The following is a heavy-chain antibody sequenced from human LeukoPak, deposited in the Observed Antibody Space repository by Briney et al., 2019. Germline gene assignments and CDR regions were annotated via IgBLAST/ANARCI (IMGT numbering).Heavy chain of an antibody. CDR2: IYYSGST. V-gene: IGHV4-31*03. D-gene: IGHD2-15*01. CDR1: GGSISSGGYY. Sequence: SQTLSLTCTVSGGSISSGGYYWSWIRQHPGKGLEWIGYIYYSGSTYYNPSLKSRATISVDTPKNQFSLKLSSVTAADTAVYYCARVLGGTVNFDYWGQGTLVTVSS. CDR3: ARVLGGTVNFDY. J-gene: IGHJ4*02.